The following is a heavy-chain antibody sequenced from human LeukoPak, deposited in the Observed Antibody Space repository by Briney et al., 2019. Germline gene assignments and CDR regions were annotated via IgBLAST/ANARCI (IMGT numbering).Heavy chain of an antibody. D-gene: IGHD2-2*01. CDR3: TRVVPAAHYGMDV. Sequence: GGSLRLSCTASGFTFGDYAMSWVRQAPGKGLEWVGFIRSKAYGGTTEYAASVKGRFTISRDDSKSIAYLQMNSLKTEDTAVYYCTRVVPAAHYGMDVWGQGATVTVSS. V-gene: IGHV3-49*04. CDR1: GFTFGDYA. CDR2: IRSKAYGGTT. J-gene: IGHJ6*02.